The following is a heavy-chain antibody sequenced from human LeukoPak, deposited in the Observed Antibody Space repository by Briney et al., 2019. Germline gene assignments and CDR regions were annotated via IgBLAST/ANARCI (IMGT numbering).Heavy chain of an antibody. J-gene: IGHJ4*02. CDR3: ARTGAGGWYQFDH. Sequence: NPSETLSLTCTVSGGSISSSSYYWGWIRQPPVKGLEWIGSIYYSGSTYYNPSLKSRVTMSVDTSKNQFSLNLTSVTAADTAVYYFARTGAGGWYQFDHWGQGTLVTVSS. CDR2: IYYSGST. V-gene: IGHV4-39*01. CDR1: GGSISSSSYY. D-gene: IGHD6-19*01.